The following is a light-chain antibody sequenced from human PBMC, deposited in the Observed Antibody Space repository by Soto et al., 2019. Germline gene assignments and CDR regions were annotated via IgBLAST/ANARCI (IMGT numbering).Light chain of an antibody. CDR2: AAY. V-gene: IGKV1-8*01. Sequence: AIRMTQSQSSLSASTGDRVTITCRASQGISSYLAWYPKKRGKAPKLLIYAAYTLQSGVPSRFSGSGSRTDFTLTISCLQSEDFATYVCLQYYSYPRTFGQRTKLEIK. CDR1: QGISSY. CDR3: LQYYSYPRT. J-gene: IGKJ2*01.